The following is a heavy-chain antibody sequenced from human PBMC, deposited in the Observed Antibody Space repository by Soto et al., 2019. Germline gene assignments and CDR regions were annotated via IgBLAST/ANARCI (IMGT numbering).Heavy chain of an antibody. CDR2: IYYSGST. CDR3: SRCPPYPLALRHPFDY. Sequence: SGTLSLTGTVSGGSISSSSYYWGWIRKPPGKGLEWIGSIYYSGSTYYNPSLKSRVTIGVDTSKNQFSLNLSSLTAAHTAVYSCSRCPPYPLALRHPFDYWGQRPLVTVSS. D-gene: IGHD1-7*01. J-gene: IGHJ4*02. CDR1: GGSISSSSYY. V-gene: IGHV4-39*01.